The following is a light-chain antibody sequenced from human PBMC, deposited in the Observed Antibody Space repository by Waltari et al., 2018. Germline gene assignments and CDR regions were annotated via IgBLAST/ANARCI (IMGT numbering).Light chain of an antibody. CDR1: QNLVTY. V-gene: IGKV1-39*01. CDR3: QQSYTTPRT. CDR2: AAS. J-gene: IGKJ1*01. Sequence: DIQMTQSPSSLSASVGDRLTITCRASQNLVTYVNWYQQEPGKAPELLMFAASNFHVGVPSRFSGSGSGTEFTLTLDSLQPGDFVTYYCQQSYTTPRTFGQGTKVELK.